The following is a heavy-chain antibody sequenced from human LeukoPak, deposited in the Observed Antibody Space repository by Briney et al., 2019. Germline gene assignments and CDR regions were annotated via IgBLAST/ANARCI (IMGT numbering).Heavy chain of an antibody. CDR3: AKEPRIVGATNWFDP. Sequence: PGGSLRLSCAASGFTFSNYSMNWVRQAPGKGLEWVSAISGSGGSTYYADSVKGRFTISRDNSKNTLYLQMNSLRAEDTAVYYCAKEPRIVGATNWFDPWGQGTLVTVSS. CDR2: ISGSGGST. D-gene: IGHD1-26*01. V-gene: IGHV3-23*01. J-gene: IGHJ5*02. CDR1: GFTFSNYS.